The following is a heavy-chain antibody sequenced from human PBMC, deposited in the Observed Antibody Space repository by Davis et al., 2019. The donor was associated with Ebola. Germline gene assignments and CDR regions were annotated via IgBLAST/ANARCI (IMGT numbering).Heavy chain of an antibody. CDR3: ARRADY. CDR2: ISISSAFI. CDR1: GFTFSTYT. J-gene: IGHJ4*02. Sequence: GESLKISCAASGFTFSTYTMTWVRQAPGKGLEWVSSISISSAFIYYADSVKGRFTVSRDNANNSLSLQMNSLRAEDTAVYYCARRADYWGQGTLVTVSS. V-gene: IGHV3-21*01.